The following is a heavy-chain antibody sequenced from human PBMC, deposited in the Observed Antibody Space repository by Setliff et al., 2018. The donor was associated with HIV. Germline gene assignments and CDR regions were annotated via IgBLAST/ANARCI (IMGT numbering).Heavy chain of an antibody. D-gene: IGHD1-26*01. J-gene: IGHJ6*03. CDR3: ATTGVGVTRYYYYMDV. CDR2: FDPEDGKT. CDR1: GYTLTELS. V-gene: IGHV1-24*01. Sequence: ASVKVSCKLSGYTLTELSMHWVRQAPGKGLEWIGGFDPEDGKTAYAQKLQGRVTMTEDTSTDTAYMELSSLKSEDTAVYYCATTGVGVTRYYYYMDVWGKGTTVTVSS.